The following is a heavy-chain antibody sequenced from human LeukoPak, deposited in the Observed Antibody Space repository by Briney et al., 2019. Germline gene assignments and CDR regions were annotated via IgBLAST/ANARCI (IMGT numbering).Heavy chain of an antibody. CDR1: GFTFSSYW. Sequence: GGSLRLSCAASGFTFSSYWMSWVRQAPGKGLEWVAVISYDGSNKYYADSVKGRFTISRDNSKNTLYLQMNSLRAEDTAVYYCARGQQWLHYYYYGMDVWGQGTTVTVSS. CDR3: ARGQQWLHYYYYGMDV. J-gene: IGHJ6*02. D-gene: IGHD6-19*01. V-gene: IGHV3-30-3*01. CDR2: ISYDGSNK.